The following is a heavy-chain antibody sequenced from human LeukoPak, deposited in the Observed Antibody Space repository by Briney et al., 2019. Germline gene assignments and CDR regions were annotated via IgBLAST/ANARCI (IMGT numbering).Heavy chain of an antibody. CDR3: ARAHDSSGYCWA. J-gene: IGHJ4*02. D-gene: IGHD3-22*01. Sequence: GASVKVSCKASGGTFSSYAISWVRQAPGQGLEWMGRIIPILGIANYAQKLQGRVTMTTDTSTSTAYMELRSLRSDDTAVYYCARAHDSSGYCWAWGQGTLVTVSS. CDR1: GGTFSSYA. V-gene: IGHV1-69*04. CDR2: IIPILGIA.